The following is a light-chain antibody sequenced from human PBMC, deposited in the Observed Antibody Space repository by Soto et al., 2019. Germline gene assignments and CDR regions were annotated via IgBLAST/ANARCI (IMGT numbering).Light chain of an antibody. V-gene: IGKV1-33*01. CDR2: DAS. CDR3: QQSFRSPIT. Sequence: DIQMTQSPSSLSASVGDRVTITCQASQDIKNYLNWYQQKSGKAPKLLIYDASDLETGVPSRFSGSGSGTDFTFTIRSLQPEDFATYYCQQSFRSPITFGQGTRLEIK. CDR1: QDIKNY. J-gene: IGKJ5*01.